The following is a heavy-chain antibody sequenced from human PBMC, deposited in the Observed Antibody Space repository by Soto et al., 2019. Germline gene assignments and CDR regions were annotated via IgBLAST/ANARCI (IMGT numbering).Heavy chain of an antibody. Sequence: GESLKISCKASGYNFPNYWIAWVRQMPGQGLEWMGIIYPSDSETRFSPSIQGQVTISADKSTNTAYLQWSSLRASDTAMYYCARQVRSDGPGDSWGQGTLVTVSS. D-gene: IGHD2-15*01. CDR3: ARQVRSDGPGDS. V-gene: IGHV5-51*01. CDR2: IYPSDSET. J-gene: IGHJ4*02. CDR1: GYNFPNYW.